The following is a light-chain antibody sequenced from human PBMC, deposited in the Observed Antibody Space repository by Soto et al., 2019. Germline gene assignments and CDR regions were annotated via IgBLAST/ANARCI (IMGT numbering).Light chain of an antibody. Sequence: QLVLTQPPSVSGAPGQRVTISCTGSSSNIGAGHDIHWYQQLPGTAPKVLIYGNSNRPSGVPDRFSGSKSGTSASLAITGLQAEDEADYYCQSYDSSLSGSIVFGGGTKLTVL. CDR1: SSNIGAGHD. J-gene: IGLJ3*02. CDR3: QSYDSSLSGSIV. V-gene: IGLV1-40*01. CDR2: GNS.